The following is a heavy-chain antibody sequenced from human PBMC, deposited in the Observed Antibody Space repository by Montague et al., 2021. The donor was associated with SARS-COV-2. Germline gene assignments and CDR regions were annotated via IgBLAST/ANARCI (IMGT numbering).Heavy chain of an antibody. J-gene: IGHJ3*02. CDR2: LYYSGST. D-gene: IGHD3-3*01. CDR1: GDSITNHY. Sequence: SETLSLTCSVSGDSITNHYWSWIRQPAGKGLEWIGHLYYSGSTTYKPSLKSRVTMSVDTSKNQFSLKLTSVTAADTAVYYCARGTGPRSITLFGVIISGHVFDIWGQGTMVTVSS. CDR3: ARGTGPRSITLFGVIISGHVFDI. V-gene: IGHV4-4*07.